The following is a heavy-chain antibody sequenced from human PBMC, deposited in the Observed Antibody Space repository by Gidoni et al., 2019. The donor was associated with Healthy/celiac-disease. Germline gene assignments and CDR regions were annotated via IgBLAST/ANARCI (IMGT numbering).Heavy chain of an antibody. CDR1: GFTFSSYA. Sequence: QVQLVESGGGVVQPGRSLRRSCAAPGFTFSSYAMHWCRPAPGKGLEWVAVRSYDGSNKYYADSVKGRFTISRDNSKNTLYLQMNSLRAEDTAVYYCARSSDYGDLNYFDYWGQGTLVTVSS. CDR2: RSYDGSNK. J-gene: IGHJ4*02. CDR3: ARSSDYGDLNYFDY. D-gene: IGHD4-17*01. V-gene: IGHV3-30-3*01.